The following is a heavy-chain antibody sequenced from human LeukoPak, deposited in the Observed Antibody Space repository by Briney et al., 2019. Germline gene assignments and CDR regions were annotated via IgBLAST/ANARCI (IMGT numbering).Heavy chain of an antibody. V-gene: IGHV3-23*01. Sequence: GGSLRLSCAASGFTFSSYAMSWVRQAPGKGLEWVSAISGSGGSTYYADSVEGRFTISRDNSKNTLYLQMNSLRAEDTAVYYCAKDGGYGDYEFDYWGQGTLVTVSS. CDR3: AKDGGYGDYEFDY. D-gene: IGHD4-17*01. J-gene: IGHJ4*02. CDR1: GFTFSSYA. CDR2: ISGSGGST.